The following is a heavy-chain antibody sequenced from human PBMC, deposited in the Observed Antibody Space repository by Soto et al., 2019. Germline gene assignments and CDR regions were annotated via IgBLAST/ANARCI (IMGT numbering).Heavy chain of an antibody. CDR1: GGSIDSYY. D-gene: IGHD5-12*01. Sequence: QEQLQESGPGLVKPSETLSLNCTVSGGSIDSYYWGWIRQPAGKGLEWIGRIYTRGTIDYNPSLKSRVIMSLDTSKNHFSLKLNSVTAADTAVYYCARGYRADYWGRGTLVTVSS. CDR3: ARGYRADY. V-gene: IGHV4-4*07. J-gene: IGHJ4*02. CDR2: IYTRGTI.